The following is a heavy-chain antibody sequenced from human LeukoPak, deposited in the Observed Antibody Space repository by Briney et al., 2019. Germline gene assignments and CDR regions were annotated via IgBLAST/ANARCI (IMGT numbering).Heavy chain of an antibody. V-gene: IGHV1-69*13. J-gene: IGHJ6*03. CDR1: AGTFSSYT. CDR3: ARTPNYGGTTRTDYYYYYYMDV. CDR2: INTIYGTA. Sequence: ASVNVSRKCSAGTFSSYTICWVRQAPAQGLERKGGINTIYGTANYAQKFQGRVTITADESTSTAYMELSSLRSEDTAVYYCARTPNYGGTTRTDYYYYYYMDVWGKGTTVTVSS. D-gene: IGHD4-23*01.